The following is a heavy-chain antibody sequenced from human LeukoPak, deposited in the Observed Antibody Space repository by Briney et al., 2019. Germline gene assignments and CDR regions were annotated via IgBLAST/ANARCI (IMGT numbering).Heavy chain of an antibody. Sequence: SVKVSCKASGGTFSSYAISWVRQAPGQGLEWMGRIIPIFGTANYAQKFQGRATITTDESTSTAYMGLSSLRSEDTAVYYCASTTGTTQSDAFDIWGQGTMVTVSS. J-gene: IGHJ3*02. V-gene: IGHV1-69*05. CDR1: GGTFSSYA. D-gene: IGHD1-1*01. CDR2: IIPIFGTA. CDR3: ASTTGTTQSDAFDI.